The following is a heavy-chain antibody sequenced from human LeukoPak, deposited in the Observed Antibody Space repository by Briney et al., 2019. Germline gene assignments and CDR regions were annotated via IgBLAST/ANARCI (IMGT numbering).Heavy chain of an antibody. D-gene: IGHD3-16*01. CDR1: GGSFSSHY. CDR2: IYYSGST. V-gene: IGHV4-59*08. CDR3: ARHSTGGQYWYFDL. Sequence: SETLSLTCTVSGGSFSSHYWSWIRQPPGKGLEWIAYIYYSGSTNYNPSLKSRVTISVDTSKSQFSLRLSSVTAADTAVYYCARHSTGGQYWYFDLWGRDTLVTVSS. J-gene: IGHJ2*01.